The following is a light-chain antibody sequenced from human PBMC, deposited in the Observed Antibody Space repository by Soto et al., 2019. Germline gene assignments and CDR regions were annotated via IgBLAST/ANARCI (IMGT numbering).Light chain of an antibody. J-gene: IGLJ1*01. V-gene: IGLV1-47*01. CDR3: QSYDRGLSGSF. Sequence: QSVLTQPPSASGTPGQRVTISCSGGISNIGSNPVYWHQHLPGTAPKLLVYRNNQRPSGVPDRFSDSKSGTSAFLAISGLQAEDEADYYCQSYDRGLSGSFFGTGTKV. CDR2: RNN. CDR1: ISNIGSNP.